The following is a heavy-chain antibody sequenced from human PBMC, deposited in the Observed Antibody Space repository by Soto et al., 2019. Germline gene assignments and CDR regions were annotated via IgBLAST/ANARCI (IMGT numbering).Heavy chain of an antibody. Sequence: QVQLVESGGDVVQPGRSLRLSCAASGFTFSSYGMHWVRQAPGKGLEWVAAIWPDGSNTFYADSVKGRFTISRDNSQNTLSLQMNSLRAEDTGICDCGRSWNNVFDFWGRGTPVTVSS. CDR3: GRSWNNVFDF. J-gene: IGHJ4*02. CDR2: IWPDGSNT. D-gene: IGHD1-1*01. V-gene: IGHV3-33*01. CDR1: GFTFSSYG.